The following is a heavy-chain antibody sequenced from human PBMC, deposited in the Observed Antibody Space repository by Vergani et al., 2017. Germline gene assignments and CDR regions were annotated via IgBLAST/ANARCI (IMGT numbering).Heavy chain of an antibody. CDR3: ARVSSNPSYSSSPLDY. V-gene: IGHV3-33*01. Sequence: QVQLVESGGGVVQPGRSLRLSCAASGFTFSSYGMHWVRQAPGKGLEWVAVIWYDGSNKYYADSVKGRFTISRDNSKNTLYLQMNSLRAEDTAVYYCARVSSNPSYSSSPLDYWGQGTLVTVSS. CDR2: IWYDGSNK. D-gene: IGHD6-13*01. J-gene: IGHJ4*02. CDR1: GFTFSSYG.